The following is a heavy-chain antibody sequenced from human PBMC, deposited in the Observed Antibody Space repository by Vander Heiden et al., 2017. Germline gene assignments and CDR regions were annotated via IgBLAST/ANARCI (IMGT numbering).Heavy chain of an antibody. J-gene: IGHJ5*02. D-gene: IGHD6-19*01. CDR3: ARELTGYSTVWYGPRPGNWFDP. CDR2: IIPIFGTA. V-gene: IGHV1-69*01. CDR1: GGTFRSYA. Sequence: QVQLVQSGAEVKKPGSSVKVPCKASGGTFRSYAISWVRQAPGQGLEWMGGIIPIFGTANYAQKFQGRVTMTADESTSTAYMELSSLRSEDTAVYYCARELTGYSTVWYGPRPGNWFDPWGQGTLVTVYS.